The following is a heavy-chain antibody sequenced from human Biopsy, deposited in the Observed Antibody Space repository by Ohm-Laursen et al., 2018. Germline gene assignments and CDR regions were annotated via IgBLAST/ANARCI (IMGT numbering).Heavy chain of an antibody. CDR1: GFTFSDYH. J-gene: IGHJ4*01. V-gene: IGHV3-11*01. CDR2: ISSGGSTI. D-gene: IGHD3-16*01. CDR3: GRSYGIMDAPVHL. Sequence: SLRLSCAASGFTFSDYHMSWIRQTPGKGLEWVSHISSGGSTIFHADSVKGRFTISRDDAKGSLYLQMTNLRAEDTAVYYCGRSYGIMDAPVHLWGQGTLVTVSS.